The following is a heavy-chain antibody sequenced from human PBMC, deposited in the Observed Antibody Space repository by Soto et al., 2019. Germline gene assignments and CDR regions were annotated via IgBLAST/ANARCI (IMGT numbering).Heavy chain of an antibody. D-gene: IGHD3-10*01. CDR1: GYTFSNDG. Sequence: ASVKVSCKASGYTFSNDGINWVRQAPGQGLEWMGWISAYNGNTEYAQNFQGRVTMTTDTSTSTAYMELRSLRSDDTAVYSCARGGPTSADYYYGMEVWGLGTTVNVSS. CDR2: ISAYNGNT. J-gene: IGHJ6*01. CDR3: ARGGPTSADYYYGMEV. V-gene: IGHV1-18*01.